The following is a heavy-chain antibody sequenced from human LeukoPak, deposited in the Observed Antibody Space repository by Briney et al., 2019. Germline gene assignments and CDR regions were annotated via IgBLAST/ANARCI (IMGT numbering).Heavy chain of an antibody. CDR2: INPSGGST. Sequence: ASVKVSCKASGYTFTSYYMHWVRQAPGQGLEWMGIINPSGGSTSYAQKFQGRVTMTRDTSPSTVYMELSSLRSEDTAVYYCARDSTGGLVVIRGDIVDYWGQGTLVTVSS. CDR1: GYTFTSYY. J-gene: IGHJ4*01. D-gene: IGHD3-22*01. V-gene: IGHV1-46*01. CDR3: ARDSTGGLVVIRGDIVDY.